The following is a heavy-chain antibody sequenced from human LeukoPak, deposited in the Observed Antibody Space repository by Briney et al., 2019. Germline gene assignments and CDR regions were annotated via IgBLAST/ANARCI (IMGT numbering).Heavy chain of an antibody. CDR1: GFNFRTSW. D-gene: IGHD4-17*01. CDR3: AVRHDYGDYGEFDP. J-gene: IGHJ5*02. Sequence: GGSLRLSCTAAGFNFRTSWMSWVRQSPGKGLESLANIKYDVTVKNYVDSVKGRFTISRDNPKNSLYLQMDSLRAEDTAVYYCAVRHDYGDYGEFDPWGQGTLVTVSS. CDR2: IKYDVTVK. V-gene: IGHV3-7*03.